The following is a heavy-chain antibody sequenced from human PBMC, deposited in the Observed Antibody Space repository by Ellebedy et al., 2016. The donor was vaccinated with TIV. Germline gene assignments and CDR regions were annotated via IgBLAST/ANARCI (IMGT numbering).Heavy chain of an antibody. J-gene: IGHJ4*02. V-gene: IGHV3-33*01. Sequence: GESLKISCAASGFTFSGFGIHWVRQAPGKGLEWVAIIWYDGSNAYYADSVKGRFTISRDAAKNTLYLQMNSLRVEDTAVYYCGRDGPDAGPQVDYWGQGTLVTVSS. CDR1: GFTFSGFG. D-gene: IGHD1-14*01. CDR2: IWYDGSNA. CDR3: GRDGPDAGPQVDY.